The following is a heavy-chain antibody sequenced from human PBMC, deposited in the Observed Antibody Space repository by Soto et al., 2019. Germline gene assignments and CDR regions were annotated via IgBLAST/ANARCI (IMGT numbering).Heavy chain of an antibody. CDR2: IIPIFGTA. J-gene: IGHJ6*02. CDR1: GGTFGSYA. CDR3: ALEGCSGGSCYPV. V-gene: IGHV1-69*12. D-gene: IGHD2-15*01. Sequence: QVQLVQSGAEVKKPGSSMKVSCKASGGTFGSYAISGVRQAPGQGLEWMGGIIPIFGTANYAQKFQGRVTITADESTSTAYMELSSLRSEDTAVYYCALEGCSGGSCYPVWGQGTTVTVSS.